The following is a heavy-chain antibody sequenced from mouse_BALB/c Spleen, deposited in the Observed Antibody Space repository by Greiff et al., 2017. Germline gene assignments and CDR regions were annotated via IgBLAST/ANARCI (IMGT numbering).Heavy chain of an antibody. V-gene: IGHV1-26*01. CDR3: ARGKFYDGYDFYAMDY. J-gene: IGHJ4*01. D-gene: IGHD2-3*01. CDR2: INPNNGDT. CDR1: GYTFTDYY. Sequence: EVQLQQSGPELVKPGASVKMSCKASGYTFTDYYMKWVKQSHGKSLEWIGDINPNNGDTFYNQKLKGKATLTVDKSSSTAYMQLNSLTSEDSAVYYCARGKFYDGYDFYAMDYWGQGTSVTVAS.